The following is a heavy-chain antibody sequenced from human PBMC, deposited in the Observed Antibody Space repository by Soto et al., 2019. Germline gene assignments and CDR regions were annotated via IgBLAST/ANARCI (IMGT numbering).Heavy chain of an antibody. J-gene: IGHJ4*02. V-gene: IGHV3-23*01. CDR3: VRNSPYCTNGVCYITYYFDY. CDR2: ISGSGGST. D-gene: IGHD2-8*01. CDR1: GGTCVGYG. Sequence: VVFLRLWWGAAGGTCVGYGGSWIRQTPGKGLEWVSAISGSGGSTYYADSVKGRFTISRDNSKNTLYLQMNSLRAEDTAVYYCVRNSPYCTNGVCYITYYFDYWGQATLVTVSS.